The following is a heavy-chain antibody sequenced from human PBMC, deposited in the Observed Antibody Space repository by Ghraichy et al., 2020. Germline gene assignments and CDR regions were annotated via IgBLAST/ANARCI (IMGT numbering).Heavy chain of an antibody. Sequence: GGSLRLSCVTSGFSFSHCGFNWVRQAPGRGLEWIAYISNGGNTIYYADSVKGRFTVPKDNAKNSLYLQMNSLRDDDTAVYFCARLAMASPVNAGWYLDVWGRGTLVTVSS. V-gene: IGHV3-48*02. J-gene: IGHJ2*01. D-gene: IGHD5-24*01. CDR2: ISNGGNTI. CDR1: GFSFSHCG. CDR3: ARLAMASPVNAGWYLDV.